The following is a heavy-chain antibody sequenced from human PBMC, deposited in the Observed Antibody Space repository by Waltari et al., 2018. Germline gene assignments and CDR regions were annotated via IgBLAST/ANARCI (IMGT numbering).Heavy chain of an antibody. V-gene: IGHV3-23*01. J-gene: IGHJ3*02. CDR2: ISASVGST. Sequence: EVQLLESGGGLVQHGGSLRLSCAASGFTFSSYAMSWVRQAPGKGLEWVSAISASVGSTYYSDSVKGRFTISRDNSKNTLYLQMNSLRAEDTAVYYCAKDGRAFDIWGQGTMVTVSS. CDR1: GFTFSSYA. CDR3: AKDGRAFDI.